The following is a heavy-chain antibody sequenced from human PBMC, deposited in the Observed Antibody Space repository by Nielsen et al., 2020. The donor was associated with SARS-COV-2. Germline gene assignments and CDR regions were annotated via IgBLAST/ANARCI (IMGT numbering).Heavy chain of an antibody. Sequence: GESLKISCAASGFTFSNAWMSWVRQAPGKGLEWVGRIKSKTDGGTTDYAAPVKGRFTISRDDSKNTLYLQMNSLKTEDTAVYYCTTEEGYSSGWYEGYWGQGTLVTVSS. CDR2: IKSKTDGGTT. D-gene: IGHD6-19*01. CDR3: TTEEGYSSGWYEGY. CDR1: GFTFSNAW. J-gene: IGHJ4*02. V-gene: IGHV3-15*01.